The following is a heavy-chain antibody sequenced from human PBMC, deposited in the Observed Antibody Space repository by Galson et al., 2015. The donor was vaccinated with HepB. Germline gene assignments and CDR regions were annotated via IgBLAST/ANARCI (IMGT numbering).Heavy chain of an antibody. CDR2: INHSGST. V-gene: IGHV4-34*01. J-gene: IGHJ4*02. Sequence: SETLSLTCAVYGGSFSGYYWSWIRQPPGKGLEWIGEINHSGSTNYNPSLKSRVTISVDTSKNQFSLKLSSVTAADTAVYYCARGLGYYDFWSGYPYWGQGTLVTVSS. CDR1: GGSFSGYY. D-gene: IGHD3-3*01. CDR3: ARGLGYYDFWSGYPY.